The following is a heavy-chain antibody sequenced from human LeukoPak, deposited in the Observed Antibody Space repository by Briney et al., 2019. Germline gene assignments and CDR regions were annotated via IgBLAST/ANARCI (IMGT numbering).Heavy chain of an antibody. CDR1: GGSISSYY. V-gene: IGHV4-59*12. CDR2: IYYSGST. CDR3: ARGDYYLGFAFDY. D-gene: IGHD4-17*01. Sequence: SETLSLTCTVSGGSISSYYWSWIRQPPGKGLEWIGYIYYSGSTNYNPSLKSRVTMSVDTSKNQFSLKLSSVTAADTAVYYCARGDYYLGFAFDYWGQGTLVTVSS. J-gene: IGHJ4*02.